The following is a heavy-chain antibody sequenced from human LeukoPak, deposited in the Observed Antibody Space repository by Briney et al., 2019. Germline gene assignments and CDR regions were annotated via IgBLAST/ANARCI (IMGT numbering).Heavy chain of an antibody. CDR2: IWYDGSNK. Sequence: PGRSLRLSCAASGFTFSSYGMHWVRQAPGKGLEWVAVIWYDGSNKYYADSVKGRFTISRDNSKNTLYLQMNSLRAGDTAVYYCARHGDYRAFDIWGQGTMVTVSS. CDR3: ARHGDYRAFDI. J-gene: IGHJ3*02. CDR1: GFTFSSYG. D-gene: IGHD4-17*01. V-gene: IGHV3-33*01.